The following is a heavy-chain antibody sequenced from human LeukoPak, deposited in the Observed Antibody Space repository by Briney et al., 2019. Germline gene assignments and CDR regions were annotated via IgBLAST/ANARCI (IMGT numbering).Heavy chain of an antibody. CDR1: GFTFSSYE. CDR3: GSASGSYFDY. V-gene: IGHV3-21*01. D-gene: IGHD3-10*01. CDR2: ISSSSSYI. J-gene: IGHJ4*02. Sequence: PGGSLRLSCAASGFTFSSYEMNWVRQAPGKGLEWVSSISSSSSYIYYADSVKGRFTISRDNAKNSLYLQMNSLRAEDTAVYYCGSASGSYFDYWGQGTLVTVSS.